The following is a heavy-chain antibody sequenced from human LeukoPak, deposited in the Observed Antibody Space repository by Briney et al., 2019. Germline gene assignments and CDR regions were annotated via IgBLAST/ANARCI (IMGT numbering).Heavy chain of an antibody. V-gene: IGHV1-2*04. J-gene: IGHJ6*02. Sequence: ASVKVSCKASGYTFTGYYMHWVRQAPGQGLEWMGWINPNSGGTNYAQKFQGWVTMTKDTSISTAYMELSRLRSDDTAVYYCARFPRIAVAAEADGMDVWGQGTTVTVSS. CDR3: ARFPRIAVAAEADGMDV. CDR1: GYTFTGYY. CDR2: INPNSGGT. D-gene: IGHD6-19*01.